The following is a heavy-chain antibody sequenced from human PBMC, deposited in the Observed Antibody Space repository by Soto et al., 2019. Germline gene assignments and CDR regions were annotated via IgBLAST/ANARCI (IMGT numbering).Heavy chain of an antibody. D-gene: IGHD4-17*01. CDR2: IIPIFGTA. CDR1: GGTFSSYA. J-gene: IGHJ3*02. Sequence: SVKVSCKASGGTFSSYAISWVRQAPGQGLEWMGGIIPIFGTANYAQKFQGRVTITADESTSTAYMELSSLRSEDTAVYYCARDVTTVVTGRTVAFDIWGQGTMVTVSS. CDR3: ARDVTTVVTGRTVAFDI. V-gene: IGHV1-69*13.